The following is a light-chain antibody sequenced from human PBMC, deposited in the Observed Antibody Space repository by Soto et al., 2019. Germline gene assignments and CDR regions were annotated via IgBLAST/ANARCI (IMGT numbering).Light chain of an antibody. CDR2: DAL. V-gene: IGKV3-11*01. CDR3: QQRSNWPRS. CDR1: QSVSSY. Sequence: EIVLTQSPATLSLSPGERATLSCRASQSVSSYLAWYQQKPGQAPRLLIYDALNRATGIPARFSGSGSGTDFPLTISSLEPEDFAVYYCQQRSNWPRSFGQGTKVEIK. J-gene: IGKJ1*01.